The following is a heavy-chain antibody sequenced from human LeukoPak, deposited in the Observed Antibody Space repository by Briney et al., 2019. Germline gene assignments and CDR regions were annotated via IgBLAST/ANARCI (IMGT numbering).Heavy chain of an antibody. J-gene: IGHJ4*02. CDR3: ARYGIWFGEFRGTFDY. Sequence: ASVKVSCKASGYTFTSYYMHWVRQAPGQGLEWMGIINPSGGSTSYAQKFQGRVTMTRDTSTSTVYMELSSLRSEDTAVYYCARYGIWFGEFRGTFDYWGQGTLVTVSS. CDR1: GYTFTSYY. CDR2: INPSGGST. V-gene: IGHV1-46*01. D-gene: IGHD3-10*01.